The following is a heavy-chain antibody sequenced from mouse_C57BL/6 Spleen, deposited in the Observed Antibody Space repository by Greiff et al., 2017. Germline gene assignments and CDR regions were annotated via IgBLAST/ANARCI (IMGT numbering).Heavy chain of an antibody. J-gene: IGHJ3*01. Sequence: QVQLKQPGAELVKPGASVKLSCKASGYTFTSYWMQWVKQRPGLGLVWIGEIDPSDSYTNYNQKFKGKATLTVDTSTSTAYMQLSSLTSEDSAVYYCASGGYSNYVAYWGQGTLVTVAA. CDR1: GYTFTSYW. V-gene: IGHV1-50*01. D-gene: IGHD2-5*01. CDR3: ASGGYSNYVAY. CDR2: IDPSDSYT.